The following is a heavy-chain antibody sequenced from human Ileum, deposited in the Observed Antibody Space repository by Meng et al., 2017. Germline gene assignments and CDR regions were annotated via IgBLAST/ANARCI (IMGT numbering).Heavy chain of an antibody. CDR1: VGSIESNNW. CDR2: VYHSGST. D-gene: IGHD3-10*02. CDR3: ARADYVRYFDL. V-gene: IGHV4-4*03. J-gene: IGHJ2*01. Sequence: HVPRQASGPGLVKPPDTLPLPCAASVGSIESNNWWTWIRQPPGQGLEWIGEVYHSGSTHYNPSLQSRVTISIDNSKNRFSLSLNSVTAADTAIYYCARADYVRYFDLWGRGTLVTVSS.